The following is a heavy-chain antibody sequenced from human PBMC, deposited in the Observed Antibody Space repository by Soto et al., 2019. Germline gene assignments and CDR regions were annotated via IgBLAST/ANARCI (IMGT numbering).Heavy chain of an antibody. Sequence: QVQLVESEGGVVQPGRSLRLSCAASGFTFSSYGMHWVRQAPGKGLEWVAVIWYDGSNKYYADSVKGRFTISRDNSKNTLYLQMNSLRAEDTAVYYCARDFFSSSQQLVPDDYYGMDVWGQGTTVTVSS. D-gene: IGHD6-13*01. CDR3: ARDFFSSSQQLVPDDYYGMDV. J-gene: IGHJ6*02. CDR1: GFTFSSYG. V-gene: IGHV3-33*01. CDR2: IWYDGSNK.